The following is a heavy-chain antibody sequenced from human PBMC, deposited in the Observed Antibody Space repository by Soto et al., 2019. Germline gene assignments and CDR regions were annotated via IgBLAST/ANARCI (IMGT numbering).Heavy chain of an antibody. CDR3: ARGGYDFWSGYGAHDFDY. CDR1: GGSFSGYY. J-gene: IGHJ4*02. D-gene: IGHD3-3*01. Sequence: QVQLQQWGAGLLKPSETLSLTCAVYGGSFSGYYWSWIRQPPGKGLEWIGEINHSGSTNYNPSLKSRVTISVDTSKNQFSLKLSSVTAADTAVYYCARGGYDFWSGYGAHDFDYCGQGTLVTVSS. V-gene: IGHV4-34*01. CDR2: INHSGST.